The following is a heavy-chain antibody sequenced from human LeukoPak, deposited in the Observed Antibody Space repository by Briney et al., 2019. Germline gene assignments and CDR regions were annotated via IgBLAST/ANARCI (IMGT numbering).Heavy chain of an antibody. J-gene: IGHJ4*02. V-gene: IGHV1-2*02. D-gene: IGHD6-13*01. CDR1: GYTFTGYY. CDR3: ARDPSDSSSWYFN. CDR2: INPNSGGT. Sequence: ASVTVSCKASGYTFTGYYMHWVRQAPGQGLEWMGWINPNSGGTNYAQKFQGRVTMTRDTSISTAYMELSRLRSGDTAVYYCARDPSDSSSWYFNWGQGTLVTVSS.